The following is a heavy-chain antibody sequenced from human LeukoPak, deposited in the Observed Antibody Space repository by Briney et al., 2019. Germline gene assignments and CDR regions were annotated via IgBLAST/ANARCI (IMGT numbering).Heavy chain of an antibody. V-gene: IGHV4-34*01. CDR1: GGSFSGYY. J-gene: IGHJ6*02. D-gene: IGHD3-10*01. Sequence: SETLSLTCAVYGGSFSGYYWSWIRQPPGKGLEWIGEINHSGSTNYNPSLKSRVTISVDTSKNQFSLKLSSVAAADTAVYYCARPGKFRGVISPYYGMDVWGQGTTVTVSS. CDR3: ARPGKFRGVISPYYGMDV. CDR2: INHSGST.